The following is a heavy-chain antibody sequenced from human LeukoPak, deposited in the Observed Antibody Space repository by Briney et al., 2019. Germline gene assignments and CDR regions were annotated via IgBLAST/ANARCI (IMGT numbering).Heavy chain of an antibody. J-gene: IGHJ4*02. D-gene: IGHD3-22*01. CDR2: INPSGGST. V-gene: IGHV1-46*01. Sequence: ASVKVSCKASGYTFTSYYMHWVRQAPGQGLEWMGIINPSGGSTSYAQKFQGRVTMTRDMSTSTVYMELSSLRSEDTPVYYCARGSSGYYPKYYFDYWGQGTLVTVSS. CDR1: GYTFTSYY. CDR3: ARGSSGYYPKYYFDY.